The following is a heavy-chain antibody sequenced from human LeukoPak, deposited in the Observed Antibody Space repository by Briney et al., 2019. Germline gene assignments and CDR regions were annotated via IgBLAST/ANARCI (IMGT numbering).Heavy chain of an antibody. D-gene: IGHD3-3*01. J-gene: IGHJ6*03. V-gene: IGHV4-59*01. Sequence: SETLSLTCTVSGGSISSYYWSWIRQPPGKGLEWVGYIYYSGSTNYNPSLKSRVTISVDTSKNQFSLKLSSVTAADTAVYYCARVKGVRFLEWLLKGGYYYMDVWGKGTTVTVSS. CDR1: GGSISSYY. CDR2: IYYSGST. CDR3: ARVKGVRFLEWLLKGGYYYMDV.